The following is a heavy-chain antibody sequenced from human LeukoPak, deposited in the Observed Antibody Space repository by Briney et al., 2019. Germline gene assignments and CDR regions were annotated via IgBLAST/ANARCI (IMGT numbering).Heavy chain of an antibody. CDR2: IYYSGST. CDR1: GGSISSGGYY. D-gene: IGHD5-18*01. V-gene: IGHV4-31*03. J-gene: IGHJ4*01. CDR3: VSPRGFSYGYFDY. Sequence: SQTLSLTCTVSGGSISSGGYYWSWIRQHPGQGLEWVGYIYYSGSTYYNPSLRSRVTISVDTSKNQFSLKLSSVSATDTAVYYYVSPRGFSYGYFDYWGHGTLVTVSS.